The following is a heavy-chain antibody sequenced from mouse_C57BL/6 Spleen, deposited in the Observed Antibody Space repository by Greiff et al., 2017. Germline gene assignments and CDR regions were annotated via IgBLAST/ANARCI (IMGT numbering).Heavy chain of an antibody. J-gene: IGHJ3*01. Sequence: EVKLVESGGGLVKPGGSLKLSCAASGFTFSSYAMSWVRQTPEKRLEWVATISDGGSYTYYPDNVKGRFTISRDNAKNNLYLQMSHLKSEDTAMYYCASGVLRSFAYWGQGTLVTVSA. CDR1: GFTFSSYA. D-gene: IGHD1-1*01. CDR3: ASGVLRSFAY. CDR2: ISDGGSYT. V-gene: IGHV5-4*03.